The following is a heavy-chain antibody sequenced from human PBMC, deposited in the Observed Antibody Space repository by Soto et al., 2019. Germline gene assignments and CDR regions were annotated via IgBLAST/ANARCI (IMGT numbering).Heavy chain of an antibody. CDR3: ARHVRGYARIVLMVYAIRGAFHI. J-gene: IGHJ3*02. CDR1: GGSFRGYY. V-gene: IGHV4-34*01. CDR2: INQSGST. Sequence: PSETLSPTCAVYGGSFRGYYWSWIRQPPGEGLEWVGEINQSGSTKYSPSLKSRVTISVDKSKNQFSLKLSYVTAADTAVYYCARHVRGYARIVLMVYAIRGAFHIGVKGKMVT. D-gene: IGHD2-8*01.